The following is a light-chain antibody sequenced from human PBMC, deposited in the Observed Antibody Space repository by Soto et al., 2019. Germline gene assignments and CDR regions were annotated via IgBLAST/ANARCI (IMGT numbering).Light chain of an antibody. CDR2: GAS. Sequence: EMVLTQSQSTLSLSPGERATLSCRASQSVGSTYLAWYQQKPGQAPRLLIFGASSRATGIPDRFSGSGSGTDFTLTISRLEPEDFAVFYCQQYGILPLTFAGVGNVDIK. CDR1: QSVGSTY. CDR3: QQYGILPLT. V-gene: IGKV3-20*01. J-gene: IGKJ4*01.